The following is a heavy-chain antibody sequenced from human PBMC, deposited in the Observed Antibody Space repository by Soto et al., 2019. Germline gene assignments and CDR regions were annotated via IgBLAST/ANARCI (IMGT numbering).Heavy chain of an antibody. CDR3: TKSRGVAGRPLDD. D-gene: IGHD6-6*01. CDR1: GFIFEDYA. J-gene: IGHJ4*02. CDR2: ITWNSDSL. Sequence: EVQLVESGGGLVQPGRFLRLSCAASGFIFEDYAMHWVRQAPGKGLEWVSSITWNSDSLAYTGSVKGRFTISRDNAKNSLYLEMDSLRPEDTALYFCTKSRGVAGRPLDDWGQGTFVTVSS. V-gene: IGHV3-9*01.